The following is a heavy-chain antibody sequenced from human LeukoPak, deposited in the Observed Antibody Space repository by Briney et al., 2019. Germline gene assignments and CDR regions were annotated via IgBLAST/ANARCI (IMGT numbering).Heavy chain of an antibody. CDR2: IYYSGST. V-gene: IGHV4-39*07. CDR3: ARGPDDAFDI. Sequence: RASETLSLTCTVSGGSISSSSYYWGWIRQPPGKGLEWIGSIYYSGSTYYNPSLKSRVTMSVDTSKNQFSLKLSSVTAADTAVHYCARGPDDAFDIWGQGTMVTVSS. J-gene: IGHJ3*02. CDR1: GGSISSSSYY.